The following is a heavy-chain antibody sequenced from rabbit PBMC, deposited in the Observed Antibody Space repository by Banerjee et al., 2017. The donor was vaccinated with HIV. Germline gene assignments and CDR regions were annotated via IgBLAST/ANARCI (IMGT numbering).Heavy chain of an antibody. J-gene: IGHJ4*01. Sequence: QQQLEESGGGLVTPEGSLTLTCKASGFTLSSYWMCWVRQAPGKGLEWIACIYTGSGSTYYASWAKGRFTISKTSSTTVTLQMTSLTAADTATYFCARGLVAGVLDLWGPGTLVTVS. CDR2: IYTGSGST. CDR1: GFTLSSYW. V-gene: IGHV1S45*01. CDR3: ARGLVAGVLDL. D-gene: IGHD3-3*01.